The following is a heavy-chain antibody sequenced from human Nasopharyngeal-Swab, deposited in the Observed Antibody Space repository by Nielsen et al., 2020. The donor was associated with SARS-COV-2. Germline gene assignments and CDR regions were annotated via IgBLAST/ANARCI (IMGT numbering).Heavy chain of an antibody. V-gene: IGHV3-7*03. Sequence: GESLKISCAASGFTFSSYWMSWVRQAPGKGLEWVANIKQDGSEKYYVDSVKGRFTLSRDNAKNSLFLQMNSLRAEDTAVYYCATGSSSGWFFDYWGQGTLVTVSS. CDR1: GFTFSSYW. CDR3: ATGSSSGWFFDY. CDR2: IKQDGSEK. D-gene: IGHD6-19*01. J-gene: IGHJ4*02.